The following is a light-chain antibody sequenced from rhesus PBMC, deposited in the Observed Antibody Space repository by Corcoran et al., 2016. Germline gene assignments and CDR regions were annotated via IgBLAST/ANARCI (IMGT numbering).Light chain of an antibody. CDR2: GAS. CDR3: QKYSSSPYS. CDR1: QSIGSN. J-gene: IGKJ2*01. Sequence: QVILTQSPATLSLSPGERATLSCRASQSIGSNLAWYQQKPGLAPRLLIYGASSRATAIPDRFSGSGSGTEVTLTISSLEPEDFAVYYCQKYSSSPYSFGQGTKVEIK. V-gene: IGKV3-53*01.